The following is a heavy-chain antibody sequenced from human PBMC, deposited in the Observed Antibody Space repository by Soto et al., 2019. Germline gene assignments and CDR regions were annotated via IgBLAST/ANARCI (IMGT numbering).Heavy chain of an antibody. D-gene: IGHD6-6*01. Sequence: RASVKVSCKASGGTFSSYAISWVRQAPGQGLEWMGGIIPIFGTANYAQKFQGRVTITADESTSTAYMELSSLRSEDTAVYYCARCDYNFRPRDYWGQGTLVTVSS. CDR3: ARCDYNFRPRDY. V-gene: IGHV1-69*13. J-gene: IGHJ4*02. CDR2: IIPIFGTA. CDR1: GGTFSSYA.